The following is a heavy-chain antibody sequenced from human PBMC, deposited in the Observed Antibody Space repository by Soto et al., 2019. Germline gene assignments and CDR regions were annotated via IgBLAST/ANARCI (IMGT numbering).Heavy chain of an antibody. V-gene: IGHV3-7*04. CDR3: AREGVGYSGYDHGGYYYGMYV. D-gene: IGHD5-12*01. CDR2: IKQDGSEK. Sequence: EVQLVESGGGLVQPGGSLRLSCAASGFTFSSYWMSWVRQAPGKGLEWVANIKQDGSEKYYVDSVKGRFTISRDNAKNSLYLQMNSLRAEDTAVYYCAREGVGYSGYDHGGYYYGMYVWGQGTTVTVSS. J-gene: IGHJ6*02. CDR1: GFTFSSYW.